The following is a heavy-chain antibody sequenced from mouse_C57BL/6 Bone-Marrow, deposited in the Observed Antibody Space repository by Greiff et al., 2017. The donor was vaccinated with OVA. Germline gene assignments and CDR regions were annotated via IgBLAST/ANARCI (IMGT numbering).Heavy chain of an antibody. D-gene: IGHD1-1*01. Sequence: QVQLQQSGAELARPGASVKLSCKASGYTFTSYGISWVKQRTGQGLEWIGEIYPRSGNTYYNEKFKGKATLTADKSSSTAYMELRSLTSEDSAVYFGARGHYGSSPYWYFDVWGTGTTVTVSS. CDR3: ARGHYGSSPYWYFDV. V-gene: IGHV1-81*01. J-gene: IGHJ1*03. CDR2: IYPRSGNT. CDR1: GYTFTSYG.